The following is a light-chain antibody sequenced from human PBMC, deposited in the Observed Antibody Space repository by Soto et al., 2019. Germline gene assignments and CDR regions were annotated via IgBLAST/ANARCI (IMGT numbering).Light chain of an antibody. CDR1: QGIGSY. CDR3: QQLNTYPA. J-gene: IGKJ4*01. CDR2: GAS. Sequence: DLPLTPSPSFLSASVGDRVTITCRASQGIGSYLGWYQQTPGKAPKLLIYGASTLHSGVPSRFSGRGSGTEFTLTVSSLQPEVVATYYCQQLNTYPAFGGGTKVEI. V-gene: IGKV1-9*01.